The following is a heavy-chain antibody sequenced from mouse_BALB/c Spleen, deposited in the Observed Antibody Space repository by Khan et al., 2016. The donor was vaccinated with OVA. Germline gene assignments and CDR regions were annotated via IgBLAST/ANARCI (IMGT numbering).Heavy chain of an antibody. CDR2: INSCGGNT. CDR3: ASVRRIYTWFGD. D-gene: IGHD2-12*01. Sequence: EVELVESGGDLVKPGGSLKLSCAASGFTFSTHNMSWVRQTPEKRLEWVATINSCGGNTYYPDSVKGRFTFSRDNAKHTLYLHMSSLRSEDTALYYGASVRRIYTWFGDWGQGTLVTVSA. J-gene: IGHJ3*01. V-gene: IGHV5-9*01. CDR1: GFTFSTHN.